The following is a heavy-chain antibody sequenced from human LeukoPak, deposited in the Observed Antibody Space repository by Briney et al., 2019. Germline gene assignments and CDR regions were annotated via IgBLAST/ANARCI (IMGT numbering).Heavy chain of an antibody. J-gene: IGHJ4*02. CDR3: AKDGLYYDGSAHVYYFDY. V-gene: IGHV3-23*01. CDR2: ITGGGDYT. Sequence: PGGSLRLSCAASGFTFSGYAMTWVRQAPGKGLEWVSSITGGGDYTYYIDSVKGRFTISRDNSKYILYLQMNSLRGEDTALYYCAKDGLYYDGSAHVYYFDYWGQGTLVAVSS. CDR1: GFTFSGYA. D-gene: IGHD3-22*01.